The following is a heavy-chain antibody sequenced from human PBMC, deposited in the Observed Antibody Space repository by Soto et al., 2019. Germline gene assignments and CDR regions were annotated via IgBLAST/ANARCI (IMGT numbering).Heavy chain of an antibody. J-gene: IGHJ5*02. Sequence: GGSLRLSCAASGFTFSSYGMHWVRQAPGKGLEWVAVISYDGSNKYYADSVKGRFTISRDNSKNTLYLQMNSLRAEDTAVYYCAKDQWLRFIGWFDPWGQGTLVTVSS. CDR2: ISYDGSNK. V-gene: IGHV3-30*18. D-gene: IGHD5-12*01. CDR3: AKDQWLRFIGWFDP. CDR1: GFTFSSYG.